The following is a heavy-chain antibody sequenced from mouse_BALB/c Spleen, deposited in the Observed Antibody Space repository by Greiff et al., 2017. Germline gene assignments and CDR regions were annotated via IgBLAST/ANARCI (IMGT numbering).Heavy chain of an antibody. Sequence: VQLQQSGAELVRPGASVTLSCKASGYTFTDYEMHWVKQTPVHGLEWIGAIDPETGGTAYNQKFKGKATLTADKSSSTAYMELGSLTSEDSAVYYCTRSEYFDVWGAGTTVTVSS. V-gene: IGHV1-15*01. CDR1: GYTFTDYE. CDR3: TRSEYFDV. J-gene: IGHJ1*01. CDR2: IDPETGGT.